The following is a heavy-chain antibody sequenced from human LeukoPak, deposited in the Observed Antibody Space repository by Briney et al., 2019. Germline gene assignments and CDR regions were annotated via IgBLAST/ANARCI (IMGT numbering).Heavy chain of an antibody. CDR3: AKDGYPGSVSYFDY. J-gene: IGHJ4*02. CDR1: GFTFSSYA. CDR2: ISGSGGST. V-gene: IGHV3-23*01. D-gene: IGHD1-1*01. Sequence: GGSLRLSCAASGFTFSSYAMGWVRQAPGKGLEWVSAISGSGGSTYYADSVKGRFTISRDNSKNTLYLQMNSLRAEDTAVYYCAKDGYPGSVSYFDYWGQGTLVTVSS.